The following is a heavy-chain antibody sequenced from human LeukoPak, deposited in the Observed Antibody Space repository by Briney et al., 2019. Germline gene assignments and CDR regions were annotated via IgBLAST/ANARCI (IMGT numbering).Heavy chain of an antibody. CDR1: GGSISSGVYY. CDR2: IYYSGST. J-gene: IGHJ5*02. Sequence: PSETLSLTCTVSGGSISSGVYYWSWIRQPPGKGLEWIGYIYYSGSTYYNPSLKSRVTISVDTSNNRFSLKLSSVTAADTAVYYCARGRIRGAADLGFDPWGQGTLVTVSS. V-gene: IGHV4-31*03. D-gene: IGHD6-13*01. CDR3: ARGRIRGAADLGFDP.